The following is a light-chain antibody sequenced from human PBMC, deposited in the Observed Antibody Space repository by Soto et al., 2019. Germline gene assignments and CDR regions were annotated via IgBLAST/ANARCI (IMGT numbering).Light chain of an antibody. J-gene: IGLJ2*01. CDR1: SSDVGGYNY. CDR2: DVS. CDR3: SSYTSSSTRV. V-gene: IGLV2-14*01. Sequence: QSALTQPASVSGSPGQSITISCIGTSSDVGGYNYVSWYQQHPGKAPKLMIYDVSNRPSGVSNRFSGSKSGNTASLTISGLQPEDEADYYCSSYTSSSTRVFGGRTKVTVL.